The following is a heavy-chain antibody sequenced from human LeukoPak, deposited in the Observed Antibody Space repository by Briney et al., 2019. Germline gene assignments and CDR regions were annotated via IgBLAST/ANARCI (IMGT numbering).Heavy chain of an antibody. CDR1: GFTFSSYA. V-gene: IGHV3-23*01. Sequence: GGSLRLSCAASGFTFSSYAMSWVRQAPGKGLEWVSVISGSGGSTYYADSVKGRFTISRDNSKNTLYLQMNSLRAEDTAVYYCAKDHPYYYDSSGYYNRPLGYWGQGTLVTVSS. J-gene: IGHJ4*02. D-gene: IGHD3-22*01. CDR3: AKDHPYYYDSSGYYNRPLGY. CDR2: ISGSGGST.